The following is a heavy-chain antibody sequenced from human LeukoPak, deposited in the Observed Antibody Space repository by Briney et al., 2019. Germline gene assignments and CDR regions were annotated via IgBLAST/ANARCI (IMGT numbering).Heavy chain of an antibody. J-gene: IGHJ4*02. CDR1: GFTFGKYW. Sequence: GGSLRLSCVASGFTFGKYWMSWVRQAPGKGLEWVANIKLDGSEKNYVDSVKGRFTISRDNAKNSLYLQMNSLRAEDTAVYYCARDKGDYDTSGSLFVFGGQGTLVTVSS. CDR2: IKLDGSEK. CDR3: ARDKGDYDTSGSLFVF. V-gene: IGHV3-7*03. D-gene: IGHD3-22*01.